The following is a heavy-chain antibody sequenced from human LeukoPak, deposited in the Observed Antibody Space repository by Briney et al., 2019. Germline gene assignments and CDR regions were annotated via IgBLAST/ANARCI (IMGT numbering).Heavy chain of an antibody. CDR3: ARSGASSSSSDY. CDR1: GGSISSYY. V-gene: IGHV4-59*12. Sequence: PSETLSLTCTVSGGSISSYYWSWIRQPPGKGLEWIGYIYYSGSTNYNPSLKSRVTISVDTSKNQFSLKLSSVTAADTAVYYCARSGASSSSSDYWGQGTLVTVSS. D-gene: IGHD6-6*01. J-gene: IGHJ4*02. CDR2: IYYSGST.